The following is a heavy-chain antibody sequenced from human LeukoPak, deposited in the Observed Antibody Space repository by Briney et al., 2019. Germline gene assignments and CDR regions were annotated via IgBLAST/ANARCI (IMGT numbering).Heavy chain of an antibody. CDR1: GYSISSGYY. V-gene: IGHV4-38-2*02. CDR2: IYHSGST. CDR3: ARQGYYYDSSGYFPSEPFDY. Sequence: SETLSLTCTVSGYSISSGYYWGWIRQPPGKGLEWIGSIYHSGSTYYNPSLKSRVTISVDTSKDQFSLKLSSVTAADTAVYYCARQGYYYDSSGYFPSEPFDYWGQGTLVTVSS. J-gene: IGHJ4*02. D-gene: IGHD3-22*01.